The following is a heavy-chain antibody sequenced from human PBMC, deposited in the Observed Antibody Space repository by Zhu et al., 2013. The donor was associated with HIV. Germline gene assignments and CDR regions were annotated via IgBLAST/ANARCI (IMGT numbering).Heavy chain of an antibody. CDR2: IVVGSGNT. CDR1: GFTFTSSA. D-gene: IGHD6-19*01. CDR3: AADGGYSSGWRDDY. Sequence: QMQLVQSGPEVKKPGTSVKVSCKASGFTFTSSAVQWVRQARGQRLEWIGWIVVGSGNTNYAQKFQERVTITRDMSTSTAYMELSSLRSEDTAVYYCAADGGYSSGWRDDYWGQGTLVTVSS. V-gene: IGHV1-58*01. J-gene: IGHJ4*02.